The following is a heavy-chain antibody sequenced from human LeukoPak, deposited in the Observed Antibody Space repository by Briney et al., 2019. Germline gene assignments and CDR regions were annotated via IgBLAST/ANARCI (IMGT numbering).Heavy chain of an antibody. Sequence: PGGSLRLSCAASGFTFSSYWMTWVRQAPGKGLEWVANIKEDGSEKYYVDSVKGRFTISRDNAKNSLYLQMNSLRTEDTALYYCAKGLGATGGPFDYWGQGTLVTVSS. D-gene: IGHD1-26*01. CDR1: GFTFSSYW. CDR3: AKGLGATGGPFDY. CDR2: IKEDGSEK. J-gene: IGHJ4*02. V-gene: IGHV3-7*03.